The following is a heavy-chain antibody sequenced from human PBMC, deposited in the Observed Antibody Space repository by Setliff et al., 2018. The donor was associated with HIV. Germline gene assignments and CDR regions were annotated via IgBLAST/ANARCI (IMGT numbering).Heavy chain of an antibody. D-gene: IGHD6-6*01. CDR1: GVSVGSGDYY. V-gene: IGHV4-31*03. Sequence: SETLSLTCSVSGVSVGSGDYYWHWIRQHPEKALEWIGYIFHSGDTYYNPSLKSRISMSVDTSKIQFSLELTSLTAADTAVYYCATRPRIAARPFDYWGQGMLVTVSS. CDR2: IFHSGDT. CDR3: ATRPRIAARPFDY. J-gene: IGHJ4*02.